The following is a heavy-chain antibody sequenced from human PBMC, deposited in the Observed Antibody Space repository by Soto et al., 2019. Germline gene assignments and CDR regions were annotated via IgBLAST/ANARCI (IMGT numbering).Heavy chain of an antibody. Sequence: QVLLVQSGAEVRKPGASVKVSCKASGYTFTGHYIHWVRQAPGQGLEWMGWINPISGDTNFAQKFQGRFTMTRDTSTSTAFMDLSSLISGDTAVYYCARGRRIRYGMDVWGQGTTVTVSS. CDR3: ARGRRIRYGMDV. CDR1: GYTFTGHY. V-gene: IGHV1-2*02. J-gene: IGHJ6*02. CDR2: INPISGDT.